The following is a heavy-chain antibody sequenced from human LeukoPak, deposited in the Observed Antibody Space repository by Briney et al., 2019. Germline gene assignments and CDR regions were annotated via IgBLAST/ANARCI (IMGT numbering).Heavy chain of an antibody. CDR2: ISVYKGTA. V-gene: IGHV1-18*01. CDR3: ARGGDHHDY. D-gene: IGHD2-21*02. CDR1: GYIFTTYR. J-gene: IGHJ4*02. Sequence: ASVKVSCKASGYIFTTYRISWVRQAPGQGLEWMGWISVYKGTANYAPSLQGRVTMTRDKSTNTAYMELRSLRSDDTAVYYCARGGDHHDYWGQGTLVTVSS.